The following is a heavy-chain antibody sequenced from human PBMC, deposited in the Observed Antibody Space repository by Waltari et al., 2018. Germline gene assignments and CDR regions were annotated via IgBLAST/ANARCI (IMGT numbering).Heavy chain of an antibody. CDR2: IFTSGIT. CDR3: ARESGDYSPFDN. Sequence: QVQLQESAPGLVKPLETLSLPCSLSGCSIRRYYWCWLRQPAGKGLEWIGHIFTSGITKYNPSLKSRVTMSVDTSKNQFSLKLTSVTAADTAVYYCARESGDYSPFDNWGQGTLVTVSS. J-gene: IGHJ4*02. V-gene: IGHV4-4*07. CDR1: GCSIRRYY. D-gene: IGHD4-17*01.